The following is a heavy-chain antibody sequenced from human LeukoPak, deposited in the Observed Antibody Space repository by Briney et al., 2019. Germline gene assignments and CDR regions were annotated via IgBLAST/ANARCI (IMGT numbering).Heavy chain of an antibody. CDR2: ISWNSGSI. CDR3: AKGLSGSYPNDAFDI. D-gene: IGHD1-26*01. J-gene: IGHJ3*02. CDR1: GFTFDDYA. Sequence: GGSLRLSCAASGFTFDDYAMHWVRQAPGKGLEWVSGISWNSGSIGYADSVKGRFTISRDNAKNSLYLQMNSLRAEDTALYYCAKGLSGSYPNDAFDIWGQGTMVTVSS. V-gene: IGHV3-9*01.